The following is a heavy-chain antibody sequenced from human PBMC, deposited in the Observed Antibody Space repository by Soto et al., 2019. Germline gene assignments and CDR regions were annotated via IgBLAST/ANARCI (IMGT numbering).Heavy chain of an antibody. CDR1: GGTFSSYA. J-gene: IGHJ4*02. D-gene: IGHD4-4*01. CDR2: IIPIFGTA. CDR3: ARDGGVYDYSPFDY. V-gene: IGHV1-69*12. Sequence: QVQLVQSGAEVMKPGSSVKVSSKASGGTFSSYAISWVRQAPGQGLEWMGGIIPIFGTADYAQKFQGRVTITADESTSTAYMELSSLRSEDTAVYYCARDGGVYDYSPFDYWGQGTLVIVSS.